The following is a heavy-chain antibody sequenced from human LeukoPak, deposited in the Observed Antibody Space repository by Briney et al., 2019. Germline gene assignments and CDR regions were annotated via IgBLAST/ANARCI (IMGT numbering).Heavy chain of an antibody. CDR2: ISGGTT. D-gene: IGHD6-19*01. CDR1: GLTFGDYL. Sequence: GGSLRLSCIASGLTFGDYLMSWFRQAPGKGLEWIGFISGGTTEYAASVKGRFTISRDDSTSIAYLQMNSLTTEDTAVYYCSRGSGWLSVYWGQGTLVTVSS. CDR3: SRGSGWLSVY. J-gene: IGHJ4*02. V-gene: IGHV3-49*03.